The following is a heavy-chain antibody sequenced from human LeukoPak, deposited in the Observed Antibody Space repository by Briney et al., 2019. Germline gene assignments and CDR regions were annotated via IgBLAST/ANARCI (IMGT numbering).Heavy chain of an antibody. V-gene: IGHV3-48*03. Sequence: GGSLRLSCAASGFTFSSYEMNWVRQAPGKGLEWVSYISSSGSTIYYADSVKGRFTISRDNAKNSLYLQMDSLRAEDMAVYYCARGGIKGPHDAYDIWGQGTVVTVSS. CDR1: GFTFSSYE. D-gene: IGHD3-10*01. J-gene: IGHJ3*02. CDR3: ARGGIKGPHDAYDI. CDR2: ISSSGSTI.